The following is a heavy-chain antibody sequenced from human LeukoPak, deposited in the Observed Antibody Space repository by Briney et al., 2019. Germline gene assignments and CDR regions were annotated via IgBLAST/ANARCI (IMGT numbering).Heavy chain of an antibody. CDR2: VYNRGGT. CDR1: SGPMFTHF. CDR3: AREMGGYSRFAFDI. Sequence: SETLSLTCTVSSGPMFTHFWSWIRQPPGKGLEWIGYVYNRGGTIYNASLESRVTISVDTSTNQFSLKLGSVTAADTAVYYCAREMGGYSRFAFDIWGQGTVVTVSS. D-gene: IGHD6-13*01. J-gene: IGHJ3*02. V-gene: IGHV4-59*11.